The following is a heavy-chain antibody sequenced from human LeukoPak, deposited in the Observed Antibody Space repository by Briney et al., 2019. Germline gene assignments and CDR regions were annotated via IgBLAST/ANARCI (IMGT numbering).Heavy chain of an antibody. V-gene: IGHV1-18*01. CDR1: GYTFTSYG. J-gene: IGHJ6*03. CDR2: ISLYNGNR. D-gene: IGHD3-9*01. CDR3: ARTQDVTYFYYYMDV. Sequence: EASVKVSCKASGYTFTSYGLSWVRQAPGQGLDWMGWISLYNGNRNYAQKFQGRVTMTTDTSTSTAYMELRSLRSDDTATYYCARTQDVTYFYYYMDVWGEGTTVTVSS.